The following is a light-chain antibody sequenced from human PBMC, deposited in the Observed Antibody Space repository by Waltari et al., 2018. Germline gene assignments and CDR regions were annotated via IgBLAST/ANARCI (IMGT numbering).Light chain of an antibody. Sequence: QSALTQPASVSGSPGQSITISCTGTSRDVGGYNYVSWYQQHPGKAPKLMIYDVSNRPSGVSKRFSGSKSGNTASQTISGLQAEDEADYYCSSYTSSSTYVFGTGTKVTVL. J-gene: IGLJ1*01. CDR3: SSYTSSSTYV. V-gene: IGLV2-14*03. CDR1: SRDVGGYNY. CDR2: DVS.